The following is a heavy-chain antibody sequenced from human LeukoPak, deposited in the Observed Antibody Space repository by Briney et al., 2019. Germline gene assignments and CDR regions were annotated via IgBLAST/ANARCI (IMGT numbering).Heavy chain of an antibody. J-gene: IGHJ4*02. Sequence: SETLSLTCTVSGGSISSGGYYWSWIRQHPGTGLEWIWYIYYSGSTYYSPSLKSRVTISVDTSKNQFSLKLSSVTAADTAVYYCAAGYYFDYWGQGTLVTVSS. CDR1: GGSISSGGYY. CDR3: AAGYYFDY. D-gene: IGHD6-25*01. CDR2: IYYSGST. V-gene: IGHV4-31*03.